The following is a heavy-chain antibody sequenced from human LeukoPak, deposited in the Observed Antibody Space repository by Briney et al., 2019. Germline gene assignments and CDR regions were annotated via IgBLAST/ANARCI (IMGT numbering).Heavy chain of an antibody. V-gene: IGHV3-7*01. D-gene: IGHD5-12*01. Sequence: PGGSLRLSCTASGFTFTTYWMSWVRQAPGKGLEWVANIRRDGGEKYYVDSVKGRFTISRDNSKNAVYLQMNSLRDDDTALYYCAKYSGYSLDYWGQGTLVTVSP. CDR3: AKYSGYSLDY. J-gene: IGHJ4*02. CDR1: GFTFTTYW. CDR2: IRRDGGEK.